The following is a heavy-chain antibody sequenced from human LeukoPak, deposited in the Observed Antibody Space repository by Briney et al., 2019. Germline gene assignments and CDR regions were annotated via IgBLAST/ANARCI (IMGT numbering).Heavy chain of an antibody. J-gene: IGHJ5*02. CDR2: ISGSGGST. V-gene: IGHV3-23*01. CDR3: AKSGYGSGSPINWFDP. Sequence: PGGSLRLSCAAYGFTFSSYAMSWVRQAPGKGLEWVSAISGSGGSTYYADSVKGRFTISRDNSKNTLYLQMNSLRAEDTAVYYCAKSGYGSGSPINWFDPWGQGTLVTVSS. CDR1: GFTFSSYA. D-gene: IGHD3-10*01.